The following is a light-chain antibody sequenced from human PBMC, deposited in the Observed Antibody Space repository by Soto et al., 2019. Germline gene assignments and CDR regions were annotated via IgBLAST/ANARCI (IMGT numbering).Light chain of an antibody. Sequence: DIQMTQSPSSLSASVGDRVTITCRASQSISSYLNWYQQKPGKAPKLLIYGASSLQSGVPSRFNGSGSWMDFTLTISSLQPEDFATYYCQQSYSTPHTFGQGTKLEIK. CDR2: GAS. CDR1: QSISSY. J-gene: IGKJ2*01. V-gene: IGKV1-39*01. CDR3: QQSYSTPHT.